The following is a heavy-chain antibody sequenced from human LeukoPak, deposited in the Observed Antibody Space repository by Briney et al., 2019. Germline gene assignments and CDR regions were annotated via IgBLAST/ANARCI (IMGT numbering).Heavy chain of an antibody. CDR2: ISGSGGST. CDR1: GFTFSTYA. Sequence: GASLRLSCTGSGFTFSTYATSWVRQAPGKGLEWVSVISGSGGSTYYADPVKGRFTISRDNSKNTLYLQMSRLRAEDTAVYYCARDLEYSLGARSPWGQGTLVTVSS. V-gene: IGHV3-23*01. J-gene: IGHJ1*01. CDR3: ARDLEYSLGARSP. D-gene: IGHD2/OR15-2a*01.